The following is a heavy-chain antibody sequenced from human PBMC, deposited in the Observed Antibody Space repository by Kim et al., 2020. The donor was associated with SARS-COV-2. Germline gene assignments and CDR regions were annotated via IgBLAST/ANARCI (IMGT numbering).Heavy chain of an antibody. CDR1: GFTLSTYA. V-gene: IGHV3-23*01. CDR3: ARSGWHLAESDY. CDR2: LTANGGGT. D-gene: IGHD6-19*01. J-gene: IGHJ4*02. Sequence: GGSLRLSCAASGFTLSTYAMNWVRQAPGKGLEWVSALTANGGGTYYADSVKGRFTISKDNSRNTLYLQMNSLRAEDTALYYCARSGWHLAESDYWGLGTLVTVSS.